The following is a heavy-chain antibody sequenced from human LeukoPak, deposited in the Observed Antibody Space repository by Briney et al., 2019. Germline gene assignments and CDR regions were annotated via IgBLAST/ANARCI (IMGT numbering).Heavy chain of an antibody. CDR1: GFTFTRHS. CDR3: ARDRGNSLVGSDFDS. Sequence: GGSLRLSCAASGFTFTRHSMNWVRQAPGKGLEWGSFIGIWGSTIYYADSVKGRFTISRDNAKNSVFLQMNSLRAEDTAVYYCARDRGNSLVGSDFDSWGQGTLVTVSS. J-gene: IGHJ4*02. V-gene: IGHV3-48*01. CDR2: IGIWGSTI. D-gene: IGHD1-26*01.